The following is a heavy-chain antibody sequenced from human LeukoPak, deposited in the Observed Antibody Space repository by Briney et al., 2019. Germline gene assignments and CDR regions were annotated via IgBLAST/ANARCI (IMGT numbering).Heavy chain of an antibody. CDR3: ARRMGSGYSDY. Sequence: SETLSLTCTVSGGSISSYYWSWIRQPPGKGLEWIGYIYYSGSTNYNPSLKSRVTISVDTSKNQFSLKLSSVTAADTAVYYCARRMGSGYSDYWGRGTLVTVSS. V-gene: IGHV4-59*01. CDR1: GGSISSYY. CDR2: IYYSGST. J-gene: IGHJ4*02. D-gene: IGHD3-22*01.